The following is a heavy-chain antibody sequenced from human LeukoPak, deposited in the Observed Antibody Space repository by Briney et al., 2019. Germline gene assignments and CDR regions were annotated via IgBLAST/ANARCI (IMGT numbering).Heavy chain of an antibody. V-gene: IGHV3-33*01. CDR1: GFTFSSCG. J-gene: IGHJ4*02. CDR2: IWYDGSNK. D-gene: IGHD2-15*01. CDR3: ARDLLSGGSCFYDY. Sequence: GGSLRLSCAASGFTFSSCGMHWVRQAPGKGLEWVAVIWYDGSNKYYADSVKGRFTISRDNSKNTLYLQMNSLRAEDTAVYYCARDLLSGGSCFYDYWGQGTLVTVSS.